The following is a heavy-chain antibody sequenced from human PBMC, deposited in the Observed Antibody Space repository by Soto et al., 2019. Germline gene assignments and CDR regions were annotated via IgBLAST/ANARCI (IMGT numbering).Heavy chain of an antibody. D-gene: IGHD1-26*01. CDR3: AGDFARAGPTKEY. V-gene: IGHV3-72*01. CDR2: IRNKATRYTT. Sequence: EVQVVESGGGLVQPGGSLRLSCAASGFTFSDHYVDWVRQAPGKGLEWVGRIRNKATRYTTEYVATAKGIFTISRDDSKNSVSRQMEGLKIEDTAVYLCAGDFARAGPTKEYWGQGTLVTVSS. J-gene: IGHJ4*02. CDR1: GFTFSDHY.